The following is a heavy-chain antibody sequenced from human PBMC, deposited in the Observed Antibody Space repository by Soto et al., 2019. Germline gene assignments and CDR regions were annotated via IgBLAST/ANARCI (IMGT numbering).Heavy chain of an antibody. CDR1: GFTFSSYA. CDR2: ISGSGGST. V-gene: IGHV3-23*01. D-gene: IGHD1-26*01. J-gene: IGHJ6*03. CDR3: AKRERATYYYYYYMDV. Sequence: EVQLLESGGGLVQPGGSLRLSCAASGFTFSSYAMSWVRQAPGKGLEWVSAISGSGGSTYYADSVKGRFTISRDNSKNTLYLQMNSLRAEDTAVYYCAKRERATYYYYYYMDVWGEGPTVTVSS.